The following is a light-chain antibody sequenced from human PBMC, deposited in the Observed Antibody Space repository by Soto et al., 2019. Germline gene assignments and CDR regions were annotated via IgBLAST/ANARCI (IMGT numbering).Light chain of an antibody. J-gene: IGLJ1*01. V-gene: IGLV2-8*01. Sequence: QSVLTHPPSASGSPGQSVTISCTGTSSDVGGYDFVSWYQQHPGKAPKLMIHEVSKRPSGVPDRFSGSKSGNTASLTVSGLQAEDEADYYCSSYAGSNNYVFGTGTKVTVL. CDR1: SSDVGGYDF. CDR2: EVS. CDR3: SSYAGSNNYV.